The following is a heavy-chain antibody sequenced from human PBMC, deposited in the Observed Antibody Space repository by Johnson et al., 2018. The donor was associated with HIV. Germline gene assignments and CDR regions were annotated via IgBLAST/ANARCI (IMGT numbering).Heavy chain of an antibody. J-gene: IGHJ3*02. Sequence: QVQLVESGGGLVQPGRSLRLSCVASGFTFSSYTMHWVRQAPGKGLEWVAVISYDGSEKYYADSVKGRFTISRDNAKNTLYLQMNSLTAEDTALYYCAKSYSSSWYTDAFDIWGQGTMVTVSS. CDR2: ISYDGSEK. V-gene: IGHV3-30*04. D-gene: IGHD6-13*01. CDR1: GFTFSSYT. CDR3: AKSYSSSWYTDAFDI.